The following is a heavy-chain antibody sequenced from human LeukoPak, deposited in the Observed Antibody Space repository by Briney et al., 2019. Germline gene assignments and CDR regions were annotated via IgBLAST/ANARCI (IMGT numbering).Heavy chain of an antibody. CDR3: AKVGWELTYFDY. D-gene: IGHD1-26*01. J-gene: IGHJ4*02. Sequence: GGSLRLSCAASGFTVSSNYMSWVRQAPGKGLEWVSVMYSGDRTYYADSVKGRFTISRDNSKNTLYLQMNSLRAEDTAVYYCAKVGWELTYFDYWGQGTLVTVSS. CDR1: GFTVSSNY. V-gene: IGHV3-53*01. CDR2: MYSGDRT.